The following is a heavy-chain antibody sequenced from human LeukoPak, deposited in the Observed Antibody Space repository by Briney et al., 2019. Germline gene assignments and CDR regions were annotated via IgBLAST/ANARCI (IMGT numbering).Heavy chain of an antibody. V-gene: IGHV3-21*04. CDR1: GFTFSSYS. CDR2: ISSSSSYI. Sequence: GGSLRLSCAASGFTFSSYSMNWVRQAPGKGLEWVSSISSSSSYIYYAESVKGRFTISRDNAKNSLYLQMNSLRAEDTAVYYCARVGSVDTSGYYDYWGQGTLVTVSS. D-gene: IGHD3-22*01. CDR3: ARVGSVDTSGYYDY. J-gene: IGHJ4*02.